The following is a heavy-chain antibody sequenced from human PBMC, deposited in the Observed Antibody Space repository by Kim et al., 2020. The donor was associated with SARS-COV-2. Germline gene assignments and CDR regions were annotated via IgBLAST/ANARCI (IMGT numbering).Heavy chain of an antibody. CDR3: ARGKEWYQGNLFDY. D-gene: IGHD2-2*01. J-gene: IGHJ4*02. V-gene: IGHV4-34*01. CDR1: GGSFSGYY. CDR2: INHSGST. Sequence: SETLSLTCAVYGGSFSGYYWSWIRQPPGKGLEWIGEINHSGSTNYNPSLKSRVTISVDTSKNQFSLKLSSVTAADTAVYYCARGKEWYQGNLFDYWGQGT.